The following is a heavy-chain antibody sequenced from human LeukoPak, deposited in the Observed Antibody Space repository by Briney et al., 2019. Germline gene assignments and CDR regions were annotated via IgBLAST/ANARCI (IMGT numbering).Heavy chain of an antibody. J-gene: IGHJ4*02. D-gene: IGHD1-26*01. CDR1: GGSFSGYY. Sequence: SETLSLTCAVYGGSFSGYYWSWIRQPPGKGLEWIGEINHSGSTNYNPSLKSRVTISVDTSKNQFSLKLSSVTAADTAVYYCGSTALVGATTGWGQGTLVTVSS. CDR3: GSTALVGATTG. V-gene: IGHV4-34*01. CDR2: INHSGST.